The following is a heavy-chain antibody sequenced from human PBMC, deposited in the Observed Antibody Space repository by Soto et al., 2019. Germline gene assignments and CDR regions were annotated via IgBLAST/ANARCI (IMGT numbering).Heavy chain of an antibody. CDR3: AKIPTSTKPYYFDY. V-gene: IGHV3-23*01. J-gene: IGHJ4*02. CDR1: GFTFRSYG. D-gene: IGHD2-2*01. Sequence: EVQLLESGGGLVQPGGSLRLACAASGFTFRSYGMSWVRQAPGKGLEWVSGISSSSGSTYYADSVKGRFVISRDNSKNTLYLQINSLRVEDTAVYYCAKIPTSTKPYYFDYWGQGTLVTVSS. CDR2: ISSSSGST.